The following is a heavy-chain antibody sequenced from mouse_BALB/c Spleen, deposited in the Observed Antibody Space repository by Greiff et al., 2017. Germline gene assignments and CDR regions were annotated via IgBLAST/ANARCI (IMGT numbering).Heavy chain of an antibody. V-gene: IGHV5-4*02. Sequence: EVKLMESGGGLVKPGGSLKLSCAASGFTFSDYYMYWVRQTPEKRLEWVATISDGGSYTYYPDSVKGRFTISRDNAKNNLYLQMSSLKSEDTAMYYCARDGDYDYDGRQLYYAMDYWGQGTSVTVSS. CDR3: ARDGDYDYDGRQLYYAMDY. D-gene: IGHD2-4*01. CDR1: GFTFSDYY. J-gene: IGHJ4*01. CDR2: ISDGGSYT.